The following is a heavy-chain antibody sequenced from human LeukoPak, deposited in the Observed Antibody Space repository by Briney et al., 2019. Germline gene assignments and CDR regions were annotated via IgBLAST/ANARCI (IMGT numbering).Heavy chain of an antibody. Sequence: PGGSLRLSCAASGFTFSSYAMSWVRQAPGKGLEWVSAISGSGGSTYYADSVKGRFTISRDNSKNTLYLQMNSLRAEDTAVYYCARGQREPLIVTDAFDIWGQGTMVTVSS. D-gene: IGHD3-22*01. CDR1: GFTFSSYA. V-gene: IGHV3-23*01. J-gene: IGHJ3*02. CDR2: ISGSGGST. CDR3: ARGQREPLIVTDAFDI.